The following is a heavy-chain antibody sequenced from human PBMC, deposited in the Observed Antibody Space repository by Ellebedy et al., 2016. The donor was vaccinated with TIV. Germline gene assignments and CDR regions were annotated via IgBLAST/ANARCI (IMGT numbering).Heavy chain of an antibody. J-gene: IGHJ1*01. CDR3: TRTVHHSPAED. V-gene: IGHV3-64D*06. Sequence: GGSLRLSCAASGFTFSSFAMHWVRQPPGKGLEYVADITYNGDTTYYADSVKGRFTISRDNSKNTVYLQMTSLRLDDTAVYYCTRTVHHSPAEDWGQGTLVTVSS. CDR1: GFTFSSFA. D-gene: IGHD1-14*01. CDR2: ITYNGDTT.